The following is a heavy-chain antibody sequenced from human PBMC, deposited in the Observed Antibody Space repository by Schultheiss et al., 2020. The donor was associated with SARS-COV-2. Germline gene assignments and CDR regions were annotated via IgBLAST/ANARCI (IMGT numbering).Heavy chain of an antibody. CDR1: GFTFSDHY. J-gene: IGHJ4*02. CDR2: ISTESSFT. CDR3: ARDGSPAEYGAY. Sequence: GGSLRLSCAASGFTFSDHYMSWIRQAPGRGLEWISYISTESSFTNYADSVKGRFSISRDNARNSLYLQMNSLRAEDTAVYYCARDGSPAEYGAYWGQGTLVTVSS. V-gene: IGHV3-11*06. D-gene: IGHD1-26*01.